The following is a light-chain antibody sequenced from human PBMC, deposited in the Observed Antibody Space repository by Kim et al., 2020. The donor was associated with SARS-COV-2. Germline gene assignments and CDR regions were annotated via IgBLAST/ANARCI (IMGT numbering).Light chain of an antibody. Sequence: DIQMTQSPSTLSASVGDRVTITCRASQSISGWLTWYQQKPGIAPTLLIYTAATLESGVPSRVSGSGSGTEFTLTISSMHPEDSVTYYCQQYHNNPYIFGQGTKLENK. CDR1: QSISGW. J-gene: IGKJ2*01. V-gene: IGKV1-5*03. CDR3: QQYHNNPYI. CDR2: TAA.